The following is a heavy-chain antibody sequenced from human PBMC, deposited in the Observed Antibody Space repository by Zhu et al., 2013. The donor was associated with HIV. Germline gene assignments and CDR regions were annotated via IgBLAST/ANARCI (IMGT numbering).Heavy chain of an antibody. CDR2: INPNNGAT. D-gene: IGHD1-1*01. J-gene: IGHJ6*03. CDR3: ARGPGNDYFYMDA. Sequence: VQFVQSGTEMKKPGASVTVSCKTSGFSFTSFYLHWARLVPGRGLEWLGEINPNNGATTYAQAFQDRLSLTADKSSNTVSMDLGRLTVDDTAVYYCARGPGNDYFYMDAWGKGTTVTVSS. CDR1: GFSFTSFY. V-gene: IGHV1-46*01.